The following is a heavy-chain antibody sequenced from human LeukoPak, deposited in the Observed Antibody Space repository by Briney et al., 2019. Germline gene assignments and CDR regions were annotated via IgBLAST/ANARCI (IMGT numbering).Heavy chain of an antibody. Sequence: GGSLRLSCAASGFTFSSYAMSWVRQAPGKGLEWVSAISGSGGSTYYADSVKGRFTISRDNSKNTLYLQMNSLRAEDTAVYYCAKDSSPYYYDSSGYYAYWYFDLWGRGTLVTVSS. J-gene: IGHJ2*01. CDR3: AKDSSPYYYDSSGYYAYWYFDL. V-gene: IGHV3-23*01. CDR1: GFTFSSYA. CDR2: ISGSGGST. D-gene: IGHD3-22*01.